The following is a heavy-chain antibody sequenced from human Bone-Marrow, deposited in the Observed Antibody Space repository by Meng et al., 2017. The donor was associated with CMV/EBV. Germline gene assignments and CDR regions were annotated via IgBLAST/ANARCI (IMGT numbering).Heavy chain of an antibody. Sequence: GEALNTSWEASEITLSRYEMNWGRQAPGKRLEWGSSISTSGSYRKYPDSVQGRFTISRDNAKNSLYLQMNSLAVDDTAVYYCALMAYSTASGFVDIWGQGTMVTVSS. CDR1: EITLSRYE. V-gene: IGHV3-21*01. J-gene: IGHJ3*02. CDR2: ISTSGSYR. CDR3: ALMAYSTASGFVDI. D-gene: IGHD6-6*01.